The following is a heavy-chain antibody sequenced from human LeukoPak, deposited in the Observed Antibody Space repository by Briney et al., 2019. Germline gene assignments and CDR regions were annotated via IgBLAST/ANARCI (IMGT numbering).Heavy chain of an antibody. Sequence: GGSLRLSCAASGFTFSSYSMNWVRQAPGKGLEWVSVIYSGGSTYYADSVKGRFTISRDNSKNTLYLQMNSLRAEDTAVYYCASPGGYSGYPHAFDIWGQGTMVTVSS. CDR2: IYSGGST. J-gene: IGHJ3*02. CDR1: GFTFSSYS. D-gene: IGHD5-12*01. V-gene: IGHV3-53*01. CDR3: ASPGGYSGYPHAFDI.